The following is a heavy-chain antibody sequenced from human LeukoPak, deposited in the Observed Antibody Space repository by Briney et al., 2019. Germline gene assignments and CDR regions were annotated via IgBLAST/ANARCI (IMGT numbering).Heavy chain of an antibody. CDR1: GFTFSSYG. CDR2: ISYDGSNR. CDR3: AKGGEVSNHYKRLKLYFDY. D-gene: IGHD1-14*01. J-gene: IGHJ4*02. V-gene: IGHV3-30*18. Sequence: GGSLRLSCAASGFTFSSYGMHWVRQAPGKGLEWVASISYDGSNRYFADSVKGRFTISRDNSKNTLYLQMNSLRAEDTAVYFCAKGGEVSNHYKRLKLYFDYWGQGTLVTVSS.